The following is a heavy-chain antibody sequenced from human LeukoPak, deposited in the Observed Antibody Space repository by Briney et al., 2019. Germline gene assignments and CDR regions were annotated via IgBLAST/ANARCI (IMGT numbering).Heavy chain of an antibody. V-gene: IGHV3-74*01. Sequence: GGSLRLSCAASGFTFSSYDMHWVRQAPGKGLVWVSRINSDGSSTSYADSVKGRFTISRDNAKNTLYLQMNSLRAEDTAVYYCAREGYSSSRSFDYWGQGTLVTVSS. CDR2: INSDGSST. CDR1: GFTFSSYD. D-gene: IGHD6-6*01. J-gene: IGHJ4*02. CDR3: AREGYSSSRSFDY.